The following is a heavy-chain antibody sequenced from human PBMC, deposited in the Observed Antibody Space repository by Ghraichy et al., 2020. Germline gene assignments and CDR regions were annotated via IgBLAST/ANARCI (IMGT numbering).Heavy chain of an antibody. V-gene: IGHV3-48*01. Sequence: GSLRLSCEASGFTFSAYSMNWVRQAPGKGLEWVSYISGSNETIYYADSVRGRFTVSRDRAKNSLYLQMNSLRAEDTAVYYCARDGYYSDSSGSYFSYYFDYWGQGTLVTVSS. CDR1: GFTFSAYS. CDR3: ARDGYYSDSSGSYFSYYFDY. CDR2: ISGSNETI. J-gene: IGHJ4*02. D-gene: IGHD3-22*01.